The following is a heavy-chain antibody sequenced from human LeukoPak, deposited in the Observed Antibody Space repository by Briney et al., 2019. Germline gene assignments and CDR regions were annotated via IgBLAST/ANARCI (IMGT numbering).Heavy chain of an antibody. CDR2: IYSSGST. V-gene: IGHV4-61*02. D-gene: IGHD6-13*01. Sequence: SQTLSLTCTVSGGSISSGSYYWTWIRQPAGKGLEWLGRIYSSGSTDYNPSLKSRVTISEDTSKNQCSLKLTSVTAADTAVYYCARRVHSSSWSSYFDYWGQETLVTVSS. J-gene: IGHJ4*02. CDR1: GGSISSGSYY. CDR3: ARRVHSSSWSSYFDY.